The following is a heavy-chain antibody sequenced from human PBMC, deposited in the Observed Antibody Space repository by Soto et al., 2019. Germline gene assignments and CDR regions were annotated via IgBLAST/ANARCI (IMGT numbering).Heavy chain of an antibody. J-gene: IGHJ4*02. D-gene: IGHD1-26*01. CDR2: IDPRSGGT. CDR1: GYTITAYY. Sequence: QVQLVQSGTEVKKPGASVKVSCKASGYTITAYYIHWVRQAPGQGLEWMGWIDPRSGGTVYAQNFQGRVTMTRDTSISTVYMDLSGLRADDTALYYCALDDYGIYPYWGQGTLVTVSS. CDR3: ALDDYGIYPY. V-gene: IGHV1-2*02.